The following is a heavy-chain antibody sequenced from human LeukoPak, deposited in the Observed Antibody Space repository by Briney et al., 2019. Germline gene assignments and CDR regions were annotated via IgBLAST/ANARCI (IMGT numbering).Heavy chain of an antibody. D-gene: IGHD6-19*01. V-gene: IGHV3-23*01. CDR3: AKSRTGWYLFDY. CDR1: GFTFSTYA. Sequence: PGGSLRLSCAASGFTFSTYAMSWVRQAPGKGLEWVSAINAGGGSSYYADSVKGRFTISRDNSKNTLYLQMNSLRAEDTAIYYCAKSRTGWYLFDYRGQGTLVTVSS. CDR2: INAGGGSS. J-gene: IGHJ4*02.